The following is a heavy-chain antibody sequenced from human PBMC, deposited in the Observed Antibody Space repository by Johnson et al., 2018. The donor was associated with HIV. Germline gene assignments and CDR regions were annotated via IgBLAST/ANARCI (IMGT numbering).Heavy chain of an antibody. CDR2: IWYDGSSK. D-gene: IGHD3-22*01. V-gene: IGHV3-33*01. CDR1: GFNFSSYG. CDR3: AGWGSMIEAAFDI. J-gene: IGHJ3*02. Sequence: QVQLVESGGGVVQPGRSLRLSCEASGFNFSSYGMHWVRQAPGKGLEWVAVIWYDGSSKYYADSVKGRFTISRDNSKNTLYLQMNSLRAEDTAVYYWAGWGSMIEAAFDIWGQGTMVTVSS.